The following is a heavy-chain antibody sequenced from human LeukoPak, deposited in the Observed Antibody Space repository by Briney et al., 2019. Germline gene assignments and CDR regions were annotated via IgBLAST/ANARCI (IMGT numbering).Heavy chain of an antibody. CDR2: ISYDGSNK. CDR1: GFTFSSYG. D-gene: IGHD3-16*01. CDR3: AKDQGGYFDY. V-gene: IGHV3-30*18. J-gene: IGHJ4*02. Sequence: QPGGSLRLSCAASGFTFSSYGMHWVRQAPGKGLEWVAVISYDGSNKYYADSVKGRFTISRDNSKNTLYLQMNSLRAEDTAVYYCAKDQGGYFDYWGQGTLVTVSS.